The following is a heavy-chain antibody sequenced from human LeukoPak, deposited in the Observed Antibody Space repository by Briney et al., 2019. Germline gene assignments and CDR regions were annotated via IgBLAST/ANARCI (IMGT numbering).Heavy chain of an antibody. CDR2: IKSKTDGETT. Sequence: KAGGSLRLSCVASGLTFSNAWMSWVRQAPGKGLEWVGRIKSKTDGETTDYAAPVKGRFTISRDDSKNTLYLQMNRLNIGDTAVYYCITDPGAWAPIWGQGTMVTVSS. D-gene: IGHD1-26*01. CDR3: ITDPGAWAPI. CDR1: GLTFSNAW. J-gene: IGHJ3*02. V-gene: IGHV3-15*01.